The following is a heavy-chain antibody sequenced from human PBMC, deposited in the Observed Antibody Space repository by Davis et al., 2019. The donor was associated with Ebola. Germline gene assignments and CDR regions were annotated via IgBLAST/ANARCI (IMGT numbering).Heavy chain of an antibody. D-gene: IGHD2-2*02. CDR2: ISSSSSYI. V-gene: IGHV3-21*01. J-gene: IGHJ6*02. Sequence: GESLKISCAASGFTFRSYSMNWVRQAPGKGPEWVSSISSSSSYIYYADSVKGRFTISRDNAKNSMYLQMNSLRAEDTAVYYCARDLYLGSWNYYGMDVWGQGTTVTVSS. CDR3: ARDLYLGSWNYYGMDV. CDR1: GFTFRSYS.